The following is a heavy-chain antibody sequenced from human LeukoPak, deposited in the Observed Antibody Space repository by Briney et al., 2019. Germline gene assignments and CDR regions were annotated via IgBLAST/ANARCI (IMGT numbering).Heavy chain of an antibody. J-gene: IGHJ4*02. D-gene: IGHD6-19*01. CDR3: ARHAVAVAYPYFDY. CDR2: IYYSGST. CDR1: GGSISSYY. V-gene: IGHV4-59*08. Sequence: SETLSLTCTVSGGSISSYYWSWIRQPPGKGLAWIGYIYYSGSTNYNPSLKSRVTISVDTSKNQFSLKLSSVTAADTAVYYCARHAVAVAYPYFDYWGQGTLVTVSS.